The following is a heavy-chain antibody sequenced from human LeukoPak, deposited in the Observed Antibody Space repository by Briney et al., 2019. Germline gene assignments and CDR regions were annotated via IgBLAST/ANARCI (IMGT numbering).Heavy chain of an antibody. CDR2: IYYSGST. CDR1: GGSISSYY. Sequence: SETLSLTCTVSGGSISSYYWSWIRQPPGKGLEWIGYIYYSGSTNYNPSLKSRVTISVDTSKNQFSLKLSSVTAADTAVYYCARLARYFDWSWVVLFDYWGQGTLVTVSS. J-gene: IGHJ4*02. CDR3: ARLARYFDWSWVVLFDY. D-gene: IGHD3-9*01. V-gene: IGHV4-59*01.